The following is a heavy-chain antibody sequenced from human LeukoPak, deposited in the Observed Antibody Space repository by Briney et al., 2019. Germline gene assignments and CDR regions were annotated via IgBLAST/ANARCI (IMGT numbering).Heavy chain of an antibody. CDR2: VSRSSTTI. V-gene: IGHV3-48*04. D-gene: IGHD1-1*01. J-gene: IGHJ4*02. Sequence: GGSLRLSCAASGFTFSAYSMNWVRQAPGKGLEWVSYVSRSSTTIDYADSVKGRFTISRDNAKNSLYLQMNSLRAEDTAVYYCAKDPGTTPRYYFDYWGQGTLVTVSS. CDR1: GFTFSAYS. CDR3: AKDPGTTPRYYFDY.